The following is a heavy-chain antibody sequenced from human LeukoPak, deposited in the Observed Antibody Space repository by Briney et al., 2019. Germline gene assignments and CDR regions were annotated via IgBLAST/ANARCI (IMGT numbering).Heavy chain of an antibody. D-gene: IGHD6-13*01. CDR1: GGSISSSSYY. V-gene: IGHV4-39*07. Sequence: KPSETLSLTCTVSGGSISSSSYYWSWIRQPPGKGLEWIGEINHSGSTNYNPSLKSRVTISVDTSKNQFSLKLSSVTAADTAVYYCARPDRYSSSWYLYWGQGTLVTVSS. CDR2: INHSGST. CDR3: ARPDRYSSSWYLY. J-gene: IGHJ4*02.